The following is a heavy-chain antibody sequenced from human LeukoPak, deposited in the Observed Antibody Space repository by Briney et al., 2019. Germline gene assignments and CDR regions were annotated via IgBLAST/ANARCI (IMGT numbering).Heavy chain of an antibody. D-gene: IGHD1-26*01. V-gene: IGHV1-2*02. J-gene: IGHJ4*02. CDR2: INPYSGDT. CDR1: GGTFSSYA. Sequence: ASVKVSCKASGGTFSSYAISWVRQAPGQGLEWMGWINPYSGDTNYAQKFQGRVTMTRDTSISTAYMELSSLKSDDMAVYYCARVAMSGIGSDDFWGQGTLVTASS. CDR3: ARVAMSGIGSDDF.